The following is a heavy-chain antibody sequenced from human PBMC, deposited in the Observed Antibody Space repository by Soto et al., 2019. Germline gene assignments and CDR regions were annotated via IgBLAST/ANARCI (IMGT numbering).Heavy chain of an antibody. CDR2: ISACNGNT. D-gene: IGHD2-2*01. J-gene: IGHJ6*02. V-gene: IGHV1-18*01. CDR3: ARDLGYCSSTSCYPWYGMDV. CDR1: GYTFTNYG. Sequence: ASVKVSCKASGYTFTNYGITWVRQAPGQGLGWMGRISACNGNTHYTQKLQGRVTMTRDTSTSTVYMELSSLRSEDTAVYYCARDLGYCSSTSCYPWYGMDVWGQGTTVTVSS.